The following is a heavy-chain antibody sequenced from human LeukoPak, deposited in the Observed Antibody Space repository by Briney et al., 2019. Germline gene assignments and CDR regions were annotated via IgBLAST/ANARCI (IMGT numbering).Heavy chain of an antibody. D-gene: IGHD1-26*01. CDR2: IDPNTGGT. CDR1: GYIFTAYY. Sequence: WASVKVSCKASGYIFTAYYVQWVRQVPGQGLEWMGWIDPNTGGTKYGQKFQGRVTMTRDTSIRTAYMELSSLISDDTTVYFCARDWYSGNSDYFDYWGQGTLVTVSS. V-gene: IGHV1-2*02. CDR3: ARDWYSGNSDYFDY. J-gene: IGHJ4*02.